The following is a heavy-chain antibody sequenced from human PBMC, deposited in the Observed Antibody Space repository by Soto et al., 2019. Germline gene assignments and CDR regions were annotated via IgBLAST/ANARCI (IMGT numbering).Heavy chain of an antibody. D-gene: IGHD3-9*01. CDR2: IYSGGST. J-gene: IGHJ4*02. CDR1: GFTVSSNY. Sequence: GGSLRLSCAASGFTVSSNYMSWVRQAPGKGLEWVSVIYSGGSTYYADSVKGRFTISRDNSKNTLYLQMNSLRAEDTAVYYCAREGGYDILTGSYIGGFDYWGQGTLVTVSS. V-gene: IGHV3-66*01. CDR3: AREGGYDILTGSYIGGFDY.